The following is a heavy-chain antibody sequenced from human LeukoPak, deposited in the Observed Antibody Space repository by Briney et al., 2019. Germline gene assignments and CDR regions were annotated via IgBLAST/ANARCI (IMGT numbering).Heavy chain of an antibody. Sequence: PGGPRRLSCAASGFTFSIYSMNWVRQAPGKGMEWVSSISSSSSFIYYADSVKGRFTISRDNAKNSLYLQVNSLRAEDTAVYYCARDMTMVRGIIDYWGQGTLVTVSS. V-gene: IGHV3-21*06. CDR3: ARDMTMVRGIIDY. CDR2: ISSSSSFI. D-gene: IGHD3-10*01. CDR1: GFTFSIYS. J-gene: IGHJ4*02.